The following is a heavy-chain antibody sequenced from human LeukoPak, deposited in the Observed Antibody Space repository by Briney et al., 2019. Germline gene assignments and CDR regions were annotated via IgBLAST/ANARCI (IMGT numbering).Heavy chain of an antibody. J-gene: IGHJ5*02. CDR1: GVPISSSNSY. Sequence: PSETLSLTCTVSGVPISSSNSYWGWIRQPPGKGLEWIGEIYHSGSTNYNPSLKSRVTISVDKSKSQFSLNLMSVTAADTAVYYCTRDTGTTGEVKFDPWGQGTLVTVSS. CDR3: TRDTGTTGEVKFDP. CDR2: IYHSGST. D-gene: IGHD4-17*01. V-gene: IGHV4-39*07.